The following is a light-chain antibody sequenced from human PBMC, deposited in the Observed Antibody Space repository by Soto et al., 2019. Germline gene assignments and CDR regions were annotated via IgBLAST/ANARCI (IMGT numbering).Light chain of an antibody. V-gene: IGKV3-20*01. Sequence: EIVLTQSPGTLSLSAGERATLSCRASQSINNRYLAWYQQKPGQAPTLLIYAASSRATGIPDRFSGSGSGTDFTLTISRLEPEDFAVYYCQQFGSSPGYTFGPGTKVDIK. CDR1: QSINNRY. J-gene: IGKJ3*01. CDR2: AAS. CDR3: QQFGSSPGYT.